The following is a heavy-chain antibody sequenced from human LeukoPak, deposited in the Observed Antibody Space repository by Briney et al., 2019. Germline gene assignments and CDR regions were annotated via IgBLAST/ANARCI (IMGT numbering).Heavy chain of an antibody. D-gene: IGHD3-22*01. CDR2: IYYSGST. V-gene: IGHV4-39*01. J-gene: IGHJ4*02. CDR1: GGSISSSSYY. Sequence: SETLSLTCTVSGGSISSSSYYWGWIRQPPGKGLEWIGSIYYSGSTYYNPSLKSRVTISVDTSKNQFSLKLSSVTAADTAVYYCARQGVDYYDSSGPTTFDYWGQGTLVTVSS. CDR3: ARQGVDYYDSSGPTTFDY.